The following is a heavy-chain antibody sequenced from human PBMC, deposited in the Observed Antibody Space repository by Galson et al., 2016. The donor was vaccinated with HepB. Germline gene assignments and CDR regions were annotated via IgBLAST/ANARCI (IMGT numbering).Heavy chain of an antibody. Sequence: SLKLSCTASGYSFSSYGMRWVRQAPGQGLEWVAAIRTSPGDTHYADSFQGRFTITTDTATNTFHLQLNSLRPGDTAIYYCAREWSLRGTVWHYGFDLWGQGTLVTVSS. J-gene: IGHJ5*01. CDR2: IRTSPGDT. CDR3: AREWSLRGTVWHYGFDL. V-gene: IGHV3-13*01. CDR1: GYSFSSYG. D-gene: IGHD4-17*01.